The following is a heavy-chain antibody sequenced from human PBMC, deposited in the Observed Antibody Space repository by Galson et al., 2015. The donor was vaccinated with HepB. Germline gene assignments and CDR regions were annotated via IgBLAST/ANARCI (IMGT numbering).Heavy chain of an antibody. CDR1: GFTFSSYA. CDR3: AKRGYYDSSGYYD. V-gene: IGHV3-23*01. D-gene: IGHD3-22*01. J-gene: IGHJ4*02. CDR2: ISGSGGST. Sequence: SLRLSCAASGFTFSSYAMSWVRQAPGKGLEWVSAISGSGGSTYYADSVKGRFTITRDNSKNTLYLQMNSLRAEDTAVYYCAKRGYYDSSGYYDWGQGTLVTVSS.